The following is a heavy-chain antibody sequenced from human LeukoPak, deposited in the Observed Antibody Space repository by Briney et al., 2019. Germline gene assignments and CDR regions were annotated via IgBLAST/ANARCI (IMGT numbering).Heavy chain of an antibody. V-gene: IGHV4-38-2*02. CDR2: VYHSGSA. Sequence: SETLSLTCTVSGYSISSGYYWGWIRQPPGKGLEWIGSVYHSGSAHYNPSLKSRVTMSVDTSKNQFSLKLSSVTAADTAVYYCARDWTGSSWTNFDYWGQGTLVTVSS. D-gene: IGHD6-13*01. CDR1: GYSISSGYY. CDR3: ARDWTGSSWTNFDY. J-gene: IGHJ4*02.